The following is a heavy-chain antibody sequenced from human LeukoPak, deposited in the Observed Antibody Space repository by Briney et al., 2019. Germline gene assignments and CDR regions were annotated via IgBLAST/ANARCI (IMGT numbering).Heavy chain of an antibody. D-gene: IGHD2/OR15-2a*01. Sequence: GGSLRLSCAASGFTFSSFAMSWVRQAPGKGLEWVSAISGFGGSTNYVDSVKGRFTISRDNSKNTLYLQMNSLRAEDTAVYYCLTIVETTFDAFDIWGQGTMVTVSS. J-gene: IGHJ3*02. V-gene: IGHV3-23*01. CDR3: LTIVETTFDAFDI. CDR1: GFTFSSFA. CDR2: ISGFGGST.